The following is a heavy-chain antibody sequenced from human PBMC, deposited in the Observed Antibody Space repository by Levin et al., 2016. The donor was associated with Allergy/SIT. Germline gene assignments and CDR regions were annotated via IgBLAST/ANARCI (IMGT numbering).Heavy chain of an antibody. J-gene: IGHJ6*02. CDR2: ISYSGST. CDR1: GGSISSYY. CDR3: ARRRGGFGYGMDV. D-gene: IGHD3-10*01. Sequence: SETLSLTCTVSGGSISSYYWSWIRQPPGKGLEWIGHISYSGSTDYNPSLKSRVTISVDTSKNQFSLRLSSVTAADTAVYYCARRRGGFGYGMDVWGQGTTVTVSS. V-gene: IGHV4-59*01.